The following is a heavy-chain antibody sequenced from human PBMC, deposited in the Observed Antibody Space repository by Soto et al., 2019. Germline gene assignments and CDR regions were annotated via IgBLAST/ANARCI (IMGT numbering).Heavy chain of an antibody. J-gene: IGHJ4*02. CDR2: SRNKARSYTT. D-gene: IGHD5-12*01. V-gene: IGHV3-72*01. CDR1: GFTFSDHY. Sequence: EVQLVESGGGLVQPGGSLRLSCAASGFTFSDHYMDWVRQSPGKGLEWVGRSRNKARSYTTDYAASVKGRFTISRDDSTSSVYLQMNSVKTEDTAVYYCGRGLPTTGFDYWGQGILVTVSS. CDR3: GRGLPTTGFDY.